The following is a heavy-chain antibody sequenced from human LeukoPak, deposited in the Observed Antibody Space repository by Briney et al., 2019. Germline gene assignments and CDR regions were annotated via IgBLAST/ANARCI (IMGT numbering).Heavy chain of an antibody. CDR3: ARGPAHCSSTSCYRYMDV. V-gene: IGHV1-69*05. CDR2: IIPIFGTA. J-gene: IGHJ6*03. Sequence: SVKVSCKASGGTFSSYAISWVRQAPGQGLEWMGGIIPIFGTANYAQKFQGRVTITTDESTSTAYMELSSLRSEDTAVYYCARGPAHCSSTSCYRYMDVWGKGTTVTVSS. CDR1: GGTFSSYA. D-gene: IGHD2-2*01.